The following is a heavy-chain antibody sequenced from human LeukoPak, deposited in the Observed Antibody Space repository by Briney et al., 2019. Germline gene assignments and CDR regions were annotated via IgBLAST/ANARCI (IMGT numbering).Heavy chain of an antibody. Sequence: PSETLSLTCTVSGGSISSYYWSWIRQSPGKGTEWIGYIYYSGSTNYNPSLKSRVTISVDTSKNQFSLKLSSVTAADTAVYYCARAPYDNTGTWFGPWGQGTLVTVSS. J-gene: IGHJ5*02. CDR2: IYYSGST. V-gene: IGHV4-59*01. D-gene: IGHD3-22*01. CDR1: GGSISSYY. CDR3: ARAPYDNTGTWFGP.